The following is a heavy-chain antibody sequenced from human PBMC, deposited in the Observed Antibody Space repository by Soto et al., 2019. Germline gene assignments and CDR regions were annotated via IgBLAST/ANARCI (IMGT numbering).Heavy chain of an antibody. J-gene: IGHJ6*02. CDR3: ARGRPFTYYDFWSGYYLFGMDV. CDR2: MNPNSGNT. CDR1: GYTFTSYD. V-gene: IGHV1-8*01. Sequence: GASVKVSCKASGYTFTSYDINWVRQATGQGLEWMGWMNPNSGNTGYAQKFQGRVTMTRNTSISTAYMELSSLRSEDTAVYYCARGRPFTYYDFWSGYYLFGMDVWGQGTTVTVSS. D-gene: IGHD3-3*01.